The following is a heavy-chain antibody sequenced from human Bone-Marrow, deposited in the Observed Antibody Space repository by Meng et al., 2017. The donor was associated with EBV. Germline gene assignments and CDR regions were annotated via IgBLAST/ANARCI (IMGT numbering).Heavy chain of an antibody. J-gene: IGHJ5*02. CDR3: ARGLYWGSGSYRAFNRFDP. CDR1: GGSFSGYY. Sequence: QGQLQQWVAGLLKPSETLSLTCAVYGGSFSGYYWSWIRQPPGKGLEWIGEINHSGSTNYNPSLKSRVTISVDTSKNQFSLKLSSVTAADTAVYYCARGLYWGSGSYRAFNRFDPWGQGTLVTVSS. CDR2: INHSGST. V-gene: IGHV4-34*01. D-gene: IGHD3-10*01.